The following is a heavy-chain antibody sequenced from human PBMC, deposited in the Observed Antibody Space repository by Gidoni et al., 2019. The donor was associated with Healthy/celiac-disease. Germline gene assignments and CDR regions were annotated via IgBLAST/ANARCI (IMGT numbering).Heavy chain of an antibody. J-gene: IGHJ6*02. D-gene: IGHD2-2*02. V-gene: IGHV3-23*01. Sequence: EVQLLESGGGLVQPGGSLRLSCAASGFTFSSYAMRWVRQAPGKGLECVSAISGSVGSTYYADSVKGRFTISRDNSNNTLYLQMNSLRAEYTAVYYCAKAGYCSSTSFYTYDYYGMDVWGQGTTVTVSS. CDR3: AKAGYCSSTSFYTYDYYGMDV. CDR1: GFTFSSYA. CDR2: ISGSVGST.